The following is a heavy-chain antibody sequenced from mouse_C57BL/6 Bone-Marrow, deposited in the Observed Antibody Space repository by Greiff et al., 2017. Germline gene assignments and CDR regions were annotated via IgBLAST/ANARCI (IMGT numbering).Heavy chain of an antibody. CDR1: GYTFTSYW. CDR2: IDPSDSYT. Sequence: VQLQQPGAALVMPGASVQLSCKASGYTFTSYWMHRVKQRPGQGLQWIGEIDPSDSYTNYNQKFKGKFTLTVDKSTSTDYMQLSSLTSEDSAVYCCARGAYWGQGTLVTVSA. J-gene: IGHJ3*01. CDR3: ARGAY. V-gene: IGHV1-69*01.